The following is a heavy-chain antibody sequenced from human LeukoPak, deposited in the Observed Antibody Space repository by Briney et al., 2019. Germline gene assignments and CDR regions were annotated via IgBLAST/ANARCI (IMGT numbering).Heavy chain of an antibody. Sequence: ASVKVSCKASGYTFSTYGLTWVRQAPGQGLDWMGWISAYNGDTEYSQSLQGRVTMTTDTSTSTASMELRSLRSDDTAVYYCARSGVVDATSRYMDVWGKGTAVTVSS. CDR3: ARSGVVDATSRYMDV. J-gene: IGHJ6*03. D-gene: IGHD5-12*01. CDR1: GYTFSTYG. V-gene: IGHV1-18*01. CDR2: ISAYNGDT.